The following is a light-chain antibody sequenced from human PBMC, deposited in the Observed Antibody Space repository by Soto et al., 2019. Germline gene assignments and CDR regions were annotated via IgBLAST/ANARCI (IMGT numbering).Light chain of an antibody. V-gene: IGKV1-39*01. CDR2: DAS. J-gene: IGKJ1*01. Sequence: DIQMTQSPSSLSASVGDRVTITCRASQSISFYLNWYQHRPGKAPKLLIYDASALQSGVPSRFSGSGSGTDFTLTISSLQPEDSASHYCQQTYSSLWTFGQGTKVEIK. CDR3: QQTYSSLWT. CDR1: QSISFY.